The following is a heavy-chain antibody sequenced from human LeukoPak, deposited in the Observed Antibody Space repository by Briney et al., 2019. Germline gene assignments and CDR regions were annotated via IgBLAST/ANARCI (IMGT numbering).Heavy chain of an antibody. J-gene: IGHJ4*02. CDR2: IYHSGST. V-gene: IGHV4-4*02. CDR3: ARAPGPMAEVDY. CDR1: GGSISSSNW. Sequence: SETLSLTCAVSGGSISSSNWWSWVRQPPGKGLEWIGEIYHSGSTNYNPSLKSRVTISIDKSKNQFSLKLSSVTAADTAVYYCARAPGPMAEVDYWGQGTLVTVSS. D-gene: IGHD5-24*01.